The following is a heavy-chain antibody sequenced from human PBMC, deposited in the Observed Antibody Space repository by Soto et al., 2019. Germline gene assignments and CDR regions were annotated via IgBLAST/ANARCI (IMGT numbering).Heavy chain of an antibody. Sequence: PSETLSLTCAVYGGSFSGYYWSWIRQPPGKGLEWIGEINHSGSTNYNPSLKSRVTISVDTSKNQFSLKLSSVTAADTAVYYCARAGSVGSYYMLWTPGRYFDYWGQGTLVTVSS. J-gene: IGHJ4*02. CDR2: INHSGST. V-gene: IGHV4-34*01. D-gene: IGHD3-10*01. CDR3: ARAGSVGSYYMLWTPGRYFDY. CDR1: GGSFSGYY.